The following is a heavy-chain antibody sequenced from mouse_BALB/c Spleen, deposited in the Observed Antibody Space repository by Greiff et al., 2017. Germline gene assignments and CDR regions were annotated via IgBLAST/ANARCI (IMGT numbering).Heavy chain of an antibody. CDR1: GYTFTSYV. D-gene: IGHD2-2*01. CDR2: INPYNDDT. V-gene: IGHV1-14*01. Sequence: EVQLQESGPELVKPGASVKMSCKASGYTFTSYVMHWVKQKPGQGLEWIGYINPYNDDTKYNEKFKGKAKLTVEKSSSTVYLELSRLTSDDSAVYYCARGGYDGFDYWGQGTTLTVSS. J-gene: IGHJ2*01. CDR3: ARGGYDGFDY.